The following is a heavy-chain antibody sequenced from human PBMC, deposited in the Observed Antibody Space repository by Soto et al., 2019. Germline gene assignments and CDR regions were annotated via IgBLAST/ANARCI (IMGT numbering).Heavy chain of an antibody. V-gene: IGHV4-59*08. CDR1: GDSISGYY. CDR3: ARTLEDGSSDY. CDR2: IHYRGTT. D-gene: IGHD3-10*01. Sequence: QVQLQESGPGLVKPSETLSLTCSVSGDSISGYYWSWIREPPGKRLEWIAYIHYRGTTKYNPSPKRPAAIPVEPSMNQFSLTLSSVTAGDTSVYYCARTLEDGSSDYWGQGTLVTVSS. J-gene: IGHJ4*02.